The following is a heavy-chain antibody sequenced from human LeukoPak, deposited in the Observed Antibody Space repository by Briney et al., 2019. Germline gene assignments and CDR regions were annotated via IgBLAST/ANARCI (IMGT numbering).Heavy chain of an antibody. D-gene: IGHD2-2*01. J-gene: IGHJ6*02. V-gene: IGHV1-18*01. CDR1: GYTFTSYG. Sequence: ASVKVSCKASGYTFTSYGISWVRQAPGQGLEWMGWISAYNGNTNYAQKLQGRVTTTTDTSTSTAYMELRSLRSDDTAVYYCAREAGIVVVPAADYYYGMDVWGQGTTVTVSS. CDR2: ISAYNGNT. CDR3: AREAGIVVVPAADYYYGMDV.